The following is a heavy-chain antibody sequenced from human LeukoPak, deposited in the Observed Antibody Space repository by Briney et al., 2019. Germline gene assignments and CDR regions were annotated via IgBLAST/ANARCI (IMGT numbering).Heavy chain of an antibody. J-gene: IGHJ3*02. CDR1: GFTFSTYS. D-gene: IGHD1-26*01. V-gene: IGHV3-21*01. CDR3: VRPVGATTGAFDI. CDR2: ITTSSRYT. Sequence: PGGSLRLSCTSSGFTFSTYSMNWVRQAPGKGLEWVSSITTSSRYTYYADSVKGRFTISRDNAKNSLYLQMNSLRAEDTAVYYCVRPVGATTGAFDIWGQGTMVTVSS.